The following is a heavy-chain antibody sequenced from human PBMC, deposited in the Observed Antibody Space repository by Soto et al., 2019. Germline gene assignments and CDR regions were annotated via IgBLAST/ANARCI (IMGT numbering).Heavy chain of an antibody. CDR2: IKQDGGET. CDR3: ARHGFHRDALDL. J-gene: IGHJ3*01. D-gene: IGHD2-2*03. Sequence: EMQLEESGGGLVQPGGSRRLSCEASGFSFTNHWMSWVRQAPGKGLEWLANIKQDGGETYYLESVKGRFSISRDNAKDSVYLQMSGLRAEDTAVYYCARHGFHRDALDLWGQGTLVTVSP. CDR1: GFSFTNHW. V-gene: IGHV3-7*03.